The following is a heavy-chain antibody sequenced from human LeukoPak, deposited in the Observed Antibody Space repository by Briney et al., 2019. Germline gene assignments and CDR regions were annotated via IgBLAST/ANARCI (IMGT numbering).Heavy chain of an antibody. CDR1: GFTFSSYA. CDR2: ITDSGDTT. J-gene: IGHJ4*02. Sequence: GGSLRLSCAASGFTFSSYAMTWVRQAPGKGLQWVSTITDSGDTTYYADSVKGRFTISRDNSKNTLYLQMNSLGAEDTAVYYCTKHHISRWYASYFDYWGQGALVTVSS. V-gene: IGHV3-23*01. CDR3: TKHHISRWYASYFDY. D-gene: IGHD6-13*01.